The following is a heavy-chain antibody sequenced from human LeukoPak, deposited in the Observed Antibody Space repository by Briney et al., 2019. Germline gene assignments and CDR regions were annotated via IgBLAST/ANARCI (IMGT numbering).Heavy chain of an antibody. D-gene: IGHD4-17*01. Sequence: PSETLSLTCAVSGGSITSGGYSWSWIRQPPGKDLEWIGYSYHSGSTYYNPSLKSRVTISVDRSKNQFSLKLSSVTAVDTAVYYCARARTTVTTGDYFDYWGQGTLVTVSS. CDR1: GGSITSGGYS. V-gene: IGHV4-30-2*01. CDR3: ARARTTVTTGDYFDY. CDR2: SYHSGST. J-gene: IGHJ4*02.